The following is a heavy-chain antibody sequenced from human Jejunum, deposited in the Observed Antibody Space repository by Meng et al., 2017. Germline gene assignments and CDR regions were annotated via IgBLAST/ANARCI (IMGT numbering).Heavy chain of an antibody. Sequence: GESLKISCAASGFILSDYAMKWVRQAPGKGLEWESIISYDGSKKYYADSVKGRFTVSRDKSKNTLFLQMNSLRAEDTAVYYCARDTNYDFWSDYFYGMDVWGQGTTVTVSS. D-gene: IGHD3-3*01. J-gene: IGHJ6*02. CDR3: ARDTNYDFWSDYFYGMDV. CDR1: GFILSDYA. CDR2: ISYDGSKK. V-gene: IGHV3-30*01.